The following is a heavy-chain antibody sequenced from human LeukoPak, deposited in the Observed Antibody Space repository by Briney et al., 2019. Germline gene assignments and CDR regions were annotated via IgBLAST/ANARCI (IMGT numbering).Heavy chain of an antibody. CDR3: ARALVVGSNWFDP. Sequence: ASVKVSCKASGYTFTGYYMHWVRQAPGQGLEWMGWINPNSGGTNYAQKFQGRVTMTRDTSISTAYMELSRLRSGDTAVYYCARALVVGSNWFDPWGQGTLVTVSS. V-gene: IGHV1-2*02. D-gene: IGHD2-2*01. J-gene: IGHJ5*02. CDR2: INPNSGGT. CDR1: GYTFTGYY.